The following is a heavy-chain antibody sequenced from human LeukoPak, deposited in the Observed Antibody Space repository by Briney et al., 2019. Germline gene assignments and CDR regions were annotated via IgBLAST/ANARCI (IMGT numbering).Heavy chain of an antibody. CDR2: INDNGDGT. CDR1: GFTFSDYN. D-gene: IGHD3-16*01. V-gene: IGHV3-23*01. CDR3: AKGLRTGVGPYMGYHYYMDV. Sequence: GGSLRLSCAASGFTFSDYNIHWVRQAPGKGLEWVSTINDNGDGTYYADSVKGRFTISRDNFYNTVSLQMNSLRDEDTGVYYCAKGLRTGVGPYMGYHYYMDVWGKGATVTVSS. J-gene: IGHJ6*03.